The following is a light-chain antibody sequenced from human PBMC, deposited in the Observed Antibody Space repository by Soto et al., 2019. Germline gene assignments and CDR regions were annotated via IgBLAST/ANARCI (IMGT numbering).Light chain of an antibody. CDR1: HTISSSY. V-gene: IGKV3-20*01. Sequence: EIVLTQSPGTLSLSPGERATLSCRASHTISSSYLAWYQQKPGQAPRLLMYGISRRATGIPDRFSGSGSGTDFTLTIRSMQSEDFAAYSCQQYNNWPRTFGQGTKVDIK. CDR3: QQYNNWPRT. CDR2: GIS. J-gene: IGKJ1*01.